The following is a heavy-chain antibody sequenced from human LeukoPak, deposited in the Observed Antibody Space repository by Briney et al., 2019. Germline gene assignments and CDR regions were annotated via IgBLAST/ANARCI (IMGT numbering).Heavy chain of an antibody. CDR3: ATEIDYSNGRNYWGYYHY. Sequence: GGSLRLSCAASRFTFSNHGMHWVRQAPGKGPEWVAVIWYDGSNKYYADSVKGRFTISRDNSKNTLYLQMNSLRAEDTAVYYCATEIDYSNGRNYWGYYHYWGQGTLVTVSS. D-gene: IGHD2-8*01. J-gene: IGHJ1*01. CDR1: RFTFSNHG. CDR2: IWYDGSNK. V-gene: IGHV3-30*02.